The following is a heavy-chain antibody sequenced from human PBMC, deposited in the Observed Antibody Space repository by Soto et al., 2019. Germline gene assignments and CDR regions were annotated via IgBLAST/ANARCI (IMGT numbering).Heavy chain of an antibody. D-gene: IGHD3-3*01. CDR1: GFTFTSSA. CDR2: IVVGSGNT. Sequence: GASVKVSCKASGFTFTSSAVQWVRQARGQRLEWIGWIVVGSGNTNYAQKFQERVTITRDMSTSTAYMEPNSLRSEDTAVYYCAADTSLLSYDFWSGYPEYPKGMDVWGQGTTVTVSS. J-gene: IGHJ6*02. CDR3: AADTSLLSYDFWSGYPEYPKGMDV. V-gene: IGHV1-58*01.